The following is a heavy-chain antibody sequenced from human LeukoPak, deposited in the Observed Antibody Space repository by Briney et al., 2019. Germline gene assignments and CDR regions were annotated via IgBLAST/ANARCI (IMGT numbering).Heavy chain of an antibody. D-gene: IGHD3-10*01. J-gene: IGHJ4*02. V-gene: IGHV4-59*01. CDR2: IYYTGKT. CDR1: GGSISSYY. Sequence: PSETLSLTCTVSGGSISSYYWSWIRQPSGKGLEWIGYIYYTGKTYYNPSLEGRVTILVDTSRNHFSVKLSSVTAADTAVYYCARSQNYYGSGDYWSQGTLVTVSS. CDR3: ARSQNYYGSGDY.